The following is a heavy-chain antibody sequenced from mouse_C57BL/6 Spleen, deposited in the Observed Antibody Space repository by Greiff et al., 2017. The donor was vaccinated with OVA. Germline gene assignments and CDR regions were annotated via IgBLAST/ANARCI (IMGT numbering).Heavy chain of an antibody. V-gene: IGHV1-64*01. CDR2: IHPNSGST. CDR1: GYTFTSYW. Sequence: QVQLQQPGAELVKPGASVKLSCKASGYTFTSYWMHWVKQRPGQGLEWIGMIHPNSGSTNYNEKFTSKATLTVDKSSSTAYMQLSSLTSEDSAVYDCARGGWLPWFAYWGQGTLVTVSA. J-gene: IGHJ3*01. CDR3: ARGGWLPWFAY. D-gene: IGHD2-2*01.